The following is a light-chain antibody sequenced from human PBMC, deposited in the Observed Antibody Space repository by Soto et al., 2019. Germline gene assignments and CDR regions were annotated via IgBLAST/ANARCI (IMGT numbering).Light chain of an antibody. CDR1: SSDVGSYNL. V-gene: IGLV2-23*02. J-gene: IGLJ2*01. Sequence: QSALTQPASVSGSTGQSITISCTGASSDVGSYNLVSWYQQHPGKAPKLMIYEVTKRPSGVSNRFSGSKSGNTASLTISGLQAEDEADYYCCSYAGSSTSVLFGGGTKLTVL. CDR3: CSYAGSSTSVL. CDR2: EVT.